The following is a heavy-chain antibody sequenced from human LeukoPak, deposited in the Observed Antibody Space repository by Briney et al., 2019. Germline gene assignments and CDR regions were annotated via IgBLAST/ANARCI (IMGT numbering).Heavy chain of an antibody. CDR2: ISWNSGSI. CDR1: GFIFDDHA. Sequence: GGSLRLSCAASGFIFDDHAMYWVRQAPGKGLEWVSGISWNSGSIGYADSVKGRFTISRGNAKNSLFLQMNSLRAEDTALYYCVKDRGSSSWYFQHWGQGTLVTVSS. D-gene: IGHD6-13*01. V-gene: IGHV3-9*01. J-gene: IGHJ1*01. CDR3: VKDRGSSSWYFQH.